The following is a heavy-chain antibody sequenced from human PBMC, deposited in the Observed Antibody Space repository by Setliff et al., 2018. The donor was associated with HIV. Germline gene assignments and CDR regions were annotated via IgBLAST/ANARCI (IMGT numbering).Heavy chain of an antibody. Sequence: SETLSLTCSVSGISINGYYWSWIRQSPRTRLEWIGYVSSIGNTNYNPSLKSRVTISVDTSKNQFSLLLNSVTAADTAVYFCARTRAPYFFDFWGQGAQVTVSS. D-gene: IGHD1-26*01. J-gene: IGHJ4*02. CDR1: GISINGYY. V-gene: IGHV4-4*08. CDR3: ARTRAPYFFDF. CDR2: VSSIGNT.